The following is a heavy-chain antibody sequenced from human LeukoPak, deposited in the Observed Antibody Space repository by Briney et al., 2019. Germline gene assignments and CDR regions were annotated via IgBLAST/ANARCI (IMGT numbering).Heavy chain of an antibody. CDR3: ARDREYCGGDCYPGDAFDI. D-gene: IGHD2-21*02. Sequence: GGSLRLSCAASGFTFSRYTMNWVRQAPGKGLEWVSSISSSSSYIYYADSVKGRFTISRDNAQNSLYLQMNSLRGEDTAVYYCARDREYCGGDCYPGDAFDIWGQGTMVTVSS. J-gene: IGHJ3*02. V-gene: IGHV3-21*01. CDR2: ISSSSSYI. CDR1: GFTFSRYT.